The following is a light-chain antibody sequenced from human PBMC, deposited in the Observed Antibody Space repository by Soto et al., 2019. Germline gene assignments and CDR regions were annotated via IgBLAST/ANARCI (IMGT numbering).Light chain of an antibody. J-gene: IGKJ2*01. V-gene: IGKV3-20*01. CDR1: QSISSTF. CDR2: GTS. CDR3: LQYGASLYT. Sequence: EIVLTQSPGTLSLSPGERATLSCRASQSISSTFLAWYQQKPDLAPRLLFYGTSTRATGIPDRFSGSGSGTDFTLTISRLEPEDFAVYYCLQYGASLYTFGQGTNLEIK.